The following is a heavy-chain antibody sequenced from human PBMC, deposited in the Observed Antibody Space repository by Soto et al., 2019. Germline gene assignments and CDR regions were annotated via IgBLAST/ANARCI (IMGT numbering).Heavy chain of an antibody. CDR2: MNPNSGNT. J-gene: IGHJ6*02. Sequence: QVQLVQSGAEVKKPGASVKVSCKASGYTFTSYDINWVRQATGQGLEWMGWMNPNSGNTGYAQKFQGRVTMTRNTXIXXAYMELSSLRSEDTAVYYCARGGSSWLYYYYGMDVWGQGTTVTVSS. V-gene: IGHV1-8*01. CDR3: ARGGSSWLYYYYGMDV. D-gene: IGHD6-13*01. CDR1: GYTFTSYD.